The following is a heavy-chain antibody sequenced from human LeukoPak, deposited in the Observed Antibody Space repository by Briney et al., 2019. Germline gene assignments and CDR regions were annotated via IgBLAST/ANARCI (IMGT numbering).Heavy chain of an antibody. V-gene: IGHV3-15*01. CDR1: GFTFSNAW. J-gene: IGHJ6*02. D-gene: IGHD4-17*01. CDR3: TTIHGDYPPRRFYYYYGMDV. Sequence: PGGSLRLSCAASGFTFSNAWMSWVRQAPGKGLEWVGRIKSKTDGGTTDYAAPVKGRFTISRDDSKNTLYLQMNSLKTEDTAVYYCTTIHGDYPPRRFYYYYGMDVWGQGTTVTVSS. CDR2: IKSKTDGGTT.